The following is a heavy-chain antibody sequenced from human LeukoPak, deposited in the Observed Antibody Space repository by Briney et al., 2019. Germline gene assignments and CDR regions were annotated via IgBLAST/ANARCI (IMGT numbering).Heavy chain of an antibody. D-gene: IGHD3-22*01. CDR1: GFTFSYYA. CDR3: AKDHYYDSSGHFDY. V-gene: IGHV3-64*04. J-gene: IGHJ4*02. CDR2: ISSNGGST. Sequence: PGGSLRLSCSASGFTFSYYAMHWVRQTAGKGLEFVSGISSNGGSTYYADSLKGRFTISRDNSKNTLFLQMNSLRAQDTAVYYCAKDHYYDSSGHFDYWGQGTLVTVSS.